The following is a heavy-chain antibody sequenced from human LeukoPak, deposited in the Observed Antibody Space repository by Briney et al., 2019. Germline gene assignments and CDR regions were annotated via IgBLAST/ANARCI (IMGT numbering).Heavy chain of an antibody. J-gene: IGHJ4*02. Sequence: ASVKVSCKASGGTFSSYAISWVRQAPGQGLEWMGGIIPIFGTANYAQKFQGRVTMTTDTSTSTAYMELRSLRSDDTAVYYCARVWIQLWSRLDYWGQGTLVTVSS. D-gene: IGHD5-18*01. CDR3: ARVWIQLWSRLDY. CDR2: IIPIFGTA. V-gene: IGHV1-69*05. CDR1: GGTFSSYA.